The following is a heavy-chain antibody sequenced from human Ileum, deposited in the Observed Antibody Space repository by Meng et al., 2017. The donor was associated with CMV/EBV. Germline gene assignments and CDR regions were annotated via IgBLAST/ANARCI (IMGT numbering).Heavy chain of an antibody. V-gene: IGHV1-18*01. Sequence: VYLGKSGTGGKKPGASGKVSCKTSGYTFTNHNIAWVRQAPGQGLEWMGWISVHHGNTDYAQKYQDRVTMTRDTSTNTAYMELRSLTSDDTAMYYCARDNWGYDYWGQGTLVTVSS. CDR3: ARDNWGYDY. J-gene: IGHJ4*02. CDR1: GYTFTNHN. D-gene: IGHD7-27*01. CDR2: ISVHHGNT.